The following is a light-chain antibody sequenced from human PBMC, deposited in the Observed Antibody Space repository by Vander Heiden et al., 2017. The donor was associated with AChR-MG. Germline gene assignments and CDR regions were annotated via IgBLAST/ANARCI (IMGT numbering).Light chain of an antibody. CDR1: QRVRSTY. V-gene: IGKV3-20*01. CDR3: HQYDASPWT. CDR2: GTS. Sequence: PGEVATLSCRASQRVRSTYLGWYQQKPSQAPRVLIYGTSIRANVIPDRFSGSGSATDFTLTISRLEHEDCAVYYCHQYDASPWTFGEGTKVEIK. J-gene: IGKJ1*01.